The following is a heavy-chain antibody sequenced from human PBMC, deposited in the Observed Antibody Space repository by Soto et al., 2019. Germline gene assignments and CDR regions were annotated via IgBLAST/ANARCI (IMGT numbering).Heavy chain of an antibody. J-gene: IGHJ6*02. CDR2: IKQDGSEK. D-gene: IGHD2-2*01. V-gene: IGHV3-7*01. Sequence: GGSLRLSCAASGFTFSSYWMSWVRQAPGKGLEWVANIKQDGSEKYYVDSVKGRFTISRDNAKNSLYLQMNSLRAEDTAVYYCARDRWDCSSTRCYYYYYGMDVWGQGTTVTVSS. CDR1: GFTFSSYW. CDR3: ARDRWDCSSTRCYYYYYGMDV.